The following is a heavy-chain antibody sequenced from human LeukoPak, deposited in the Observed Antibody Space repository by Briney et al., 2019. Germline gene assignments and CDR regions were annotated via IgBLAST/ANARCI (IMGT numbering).Heavy chain of an antibody. CDR1: GGSISSHY. CDR3: ARVIAPVAVGVTNYYYMDV. J-gene: IGHJ6*03. D-gene: IGHD1-26*01. V-gene: IGHV4-59*11. CDR2: IYYSGNT. Sequence: SETLSPTCTVSGGSISSHYWRWIRQPPGRGLEWVGYIYYSGNTNYNPSLNSLLTISVDTSKNQFSLKLSSVTAADTAVYYGARVIAPVAVGVTNYYYMDVWGKGTTVTVSS.